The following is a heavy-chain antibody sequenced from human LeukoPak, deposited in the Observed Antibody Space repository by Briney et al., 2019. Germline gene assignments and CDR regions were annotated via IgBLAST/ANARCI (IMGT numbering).Heavy chain of an antibody. D-gene: IGHD3-10*01. CDR1: GGSISSYY. J-gene: IGHJ4*02. CDR2: TYHSGST. V-gene: IGHV4-38-2*02. Sequence: SETLSLTCTVSGGSISSYYWGWIRQPPGKGLEWIGSTYHSGSTYYNPSLKSRVTISVDTSKNQFSLKLSSVPAADTAVYYCASRLLWFGELSHFDYWGQGTLVTVSS. CDR3: ASRLLWFGELSHFDY.